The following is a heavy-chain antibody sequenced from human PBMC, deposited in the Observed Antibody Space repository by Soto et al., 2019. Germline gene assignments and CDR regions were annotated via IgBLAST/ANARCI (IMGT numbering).Heavy chain of an antibody. CDR1: GYTFTSYG. V-gene: IGHV1-18*01. J-gene: IGHJ4*02. D-gene: IGHD5-12*01. Sequence: VKVSCKASGYTFTSYGISWVRQAPGQGLEWMGWISAYNGNTNYAQKLQGRVTMTTDTSTSTAYMELRSLRSDDTAVYYCARAREVDIVATTPFDDWGQGTLVTFSS. CDR2: ISAYNGNT. CDR3: ARAREVDIVATTPFDD.